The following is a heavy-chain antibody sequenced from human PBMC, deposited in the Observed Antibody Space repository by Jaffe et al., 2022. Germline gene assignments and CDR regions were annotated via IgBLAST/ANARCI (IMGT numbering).Heavy chain of an antibody. Sequence: QVQLVESGGGVVQPGGSLRLSCAASGFTFSSYGMHWVRQAPGKGLEWVAFIRYDGSNKYYADSVKGRFTISRDNSKNTLYLQMNSLRAEDTAVYYCAKDLYYYGSGSYPFDYWGQGTLVTVSS. CDR3: AKDLYYYGSGSYPFDY. V-gene: IGHV3-30*02. CDR2: IRYDGSNK. D-gene: IGHD3-10*01. J-gene: IGHJ4*02. CDR1: GFTFSSYG.